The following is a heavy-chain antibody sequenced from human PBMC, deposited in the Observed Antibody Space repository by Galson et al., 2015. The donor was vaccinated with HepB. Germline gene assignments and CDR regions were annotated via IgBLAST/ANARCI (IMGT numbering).Heavy chain of an antibody. CDR1: GFSLSTSGVG. CDR3: AHRRGTVEGDNWFDP. Sequence: PALVKPTQTLTLTCTFSGFSLSTSGVGVGWIRQPPGKALEWLALIYWDDDKRYSPSLKSRLTITKDTSKNQVVLTMTNMDPVDAATYYCAHRRGTVEGDNWFDPWGQGTLVTVSS. V-gene: IGHV2-5*02. CDR2: IYWDDDK. J-gene: IGHJ5*02. D-gene: IGHD4-23*01.